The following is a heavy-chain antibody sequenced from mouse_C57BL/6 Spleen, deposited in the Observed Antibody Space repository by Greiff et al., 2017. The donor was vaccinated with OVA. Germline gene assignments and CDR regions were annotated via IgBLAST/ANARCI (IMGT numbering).Heavy chain of an antibody. Sequence: VQLQQSGPELVKPGASVKMSCKASGYTFTDYNMHWVKQSHGKSLEWIGYINPNNGGTSYNQKFKGKATLTVNKSSSTAYMELRSLTSEDSAVYYCAKHYGSRDWYFDVWGTGTTVTVSS. CDR2: INPNNGGT. J-gene: IGHJ1*03. CDR1: GYTFTDYN. V-gene: IGHV1-22*01. D-gene: IGHD1-1*01. CDR3: AKHYGSRDWYFDV.